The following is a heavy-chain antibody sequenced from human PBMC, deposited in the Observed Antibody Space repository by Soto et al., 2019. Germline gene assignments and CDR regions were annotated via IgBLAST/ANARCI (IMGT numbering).Heavy chain of an antibody. Sequence: KPSETLSLTCTVSGGSISSYYWSWIRQPPGKGLERIGYIYYSGSTNYNPSLKSRVTISVDTSKNQFSLKLSSVTAADTAVYYCARGEIQLWLGPFDYWGQGTQVTVSS. CDR3: ARGEIQLWLGPFDY. CDR2: IYYSGST. CDR1: GGSISSYY. J-gene: IGHJ4*02. V-gene: IGHV4-59*01. D-gene: IGHD5-18*01.